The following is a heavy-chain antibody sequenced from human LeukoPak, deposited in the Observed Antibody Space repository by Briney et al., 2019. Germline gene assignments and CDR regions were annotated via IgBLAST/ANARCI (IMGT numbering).Heavy chain of an antibody. CDR1: GFTFSSYA. D-gene: IGHD4-17*01. Sequence: PGRSLRLSCAASGFTFSSYAMHWVRQAPGKGLEWVAVIWYDGSNKYYADSVKGRFTISRDNSKNTLYLQMNSLRAEDTAVYYCARDRLPYYYYGMDVWGQGTTVTVSS. J-gene: IGHJ6*02. CDR2: IWYDGSNK. V-gene: IGHV3-33*08. CDR3: ARDRLPYYYYGMDV.